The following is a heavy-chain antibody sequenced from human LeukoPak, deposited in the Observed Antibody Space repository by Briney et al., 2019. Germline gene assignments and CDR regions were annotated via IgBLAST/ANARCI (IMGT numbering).Heavy chain of an antibody. V-gene: IGHV1-2*02. D-gene: IGHD6-13*01. CDR2: INPNSGDT. J-gene: IGHJ4*02. CDR3: ARVPLYSSSPWYFDY. CDR1: GYTFTGYY. Sequence: ASVKVSCKASGYTFTGYYMHWVRQAPGQGLEWMGWINPNSGDTNYAQKFQGRVTMTRDTSISTAYMELSRLRSDDTAVYYCARVPLYSSSPWYFDYWGQGTLVTVSS.